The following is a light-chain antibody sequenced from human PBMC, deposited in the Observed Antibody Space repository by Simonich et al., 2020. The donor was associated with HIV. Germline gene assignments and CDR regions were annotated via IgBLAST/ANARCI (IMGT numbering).Light chain of an antibody. CDR2: DVS. V-gene: IGLV2-11*01. Sequence: QSALTQPRSVSGSPGQSVTISCTGTSRDVGGYNYVSWYQQHPGKAPKLMIYDVSKRPSGVPDRFSGSKSGNTASLTISGLQAEDKSDYYCSSYTSSSTLVFGGGTKLTVL. J-gene: IGLJ2*01. CDR3: SSYTSSSTLV. CDR1: SRDVGGYNY.